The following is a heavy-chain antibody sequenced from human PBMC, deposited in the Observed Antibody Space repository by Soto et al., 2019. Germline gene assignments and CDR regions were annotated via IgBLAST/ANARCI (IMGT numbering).Heavy chain of an antibody. D-gene: IGHD6-13*01. V-gene: IGHV3-74*01. CDR2: INNDGSAT. Sequence: EVQLVESGGGLVQPGGSLRLSCAASGFTFSSHWMHWVRQAPGKGLVWVSRINNDGSATTYTDYVKDRFTITRDNAQNTLNLQMNGLRAEDTAVYYCARVAYSSSWYVDYWGQGTLVTVSS. CDR3: ARVAYSSSWYVDY. CDR1: GFTFSSHW. J-gene: IGHJ4*02.